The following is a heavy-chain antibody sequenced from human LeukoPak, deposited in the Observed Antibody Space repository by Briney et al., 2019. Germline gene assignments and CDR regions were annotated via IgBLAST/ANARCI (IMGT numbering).Heavy chain of an antibody. CDR1: GFIFSSYA. V-gene: IGHV3-23*01. CDR2: ISNSGGST. Sequence: GGSLRLSCAASGFIFSSYAMSWVRQAPGKGLEWVSAISNSGGSTYYADSVKGRFTISRDNSKNTLNLQMNSLRAEDTAVYYCAKDSCSSTSCYRGVDYWGQGTLVTVSS. CDR3: AKDSCSSTSCYRGVDY. J-gene: IGHJ4*02. D-gene: IGHD2-2*01.